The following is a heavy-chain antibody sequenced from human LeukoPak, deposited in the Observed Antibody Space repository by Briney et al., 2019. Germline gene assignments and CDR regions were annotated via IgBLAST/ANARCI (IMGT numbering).Heavy chain of an antibody. J-gene: IGHJ4*02. V-gene: IGHV3-48*03. D-gene: IGHD2-8*01. CDR1: GFSLTTYP. Sequence: SGGSLRLSCAASGFSLTTYPMNWIRQVPGKGLEWVSHISSDGNTEYYADSVRVRFTMSRDNAKNSLDLHMNSLRTEDTAVYYCARDIVNGPFVTSLESWGQGALVTVSP. CDR2: ISSDGNTE. CDR3: ARDIVNGPFVTSLES.